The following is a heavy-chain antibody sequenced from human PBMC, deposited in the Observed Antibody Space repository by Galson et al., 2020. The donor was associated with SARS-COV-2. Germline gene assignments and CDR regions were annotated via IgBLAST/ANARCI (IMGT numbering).Heavy chain of an antibody. Sequence: GESLKISCEVFGSNFSSYSMNWVRQAPGKGLEWVSYNSGSGSTRYHEDSVKGRLTIYRDNAKTSLYLQMNSLRAEDTAVYFCARAHASEKHWLLQYNGMDVWGQGTTVTVS. J-gene: IGHJ6*02. D-gene: IGHD3-22*01. CDR3: ARAHASEKHWLLQYNGMDV. CDR2: NSGSGSTR. V-gene: IGHV3-48*04. CDR1: GSNFSSYS.